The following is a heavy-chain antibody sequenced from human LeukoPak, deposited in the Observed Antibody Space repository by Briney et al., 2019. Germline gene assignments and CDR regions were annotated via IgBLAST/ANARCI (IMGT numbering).Heavy chain of an antibody. CDR3: ARGPLYDTLTGYSSHFDY. V-gene: IGHV1-69*05. D-gene: IGHD3-9*01. CDR1: GGTISSYA. J-gene: IGHJ4*02. Sequence: GASVKVSCKASGGTISSYAISWVRQAPGQGLEWMGRIIPIFGTANYAQKFQGRVTITTDESTSTAYMELSSLRSEDTAVYYCARGPLYDTLTGYSSHFDYWGQGTLVTVSS. CDR2: IIPIFGTA.